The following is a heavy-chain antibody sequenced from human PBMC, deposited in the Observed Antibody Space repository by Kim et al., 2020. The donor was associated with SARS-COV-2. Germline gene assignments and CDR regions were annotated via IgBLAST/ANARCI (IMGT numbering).Heavy chain of an antibody. CDR3: AKSRDGHNHGLEH. V-gene: IGHV3-33*06. D-gene: IGHD2-2*01. J-gene: IGHJ1*01. Sequence: YSDTVKGRFPISRDNSKNPPYLQMDSLGAEDTAVYYCAKSRDGHNHGLEHWGQGTLVTVSS.